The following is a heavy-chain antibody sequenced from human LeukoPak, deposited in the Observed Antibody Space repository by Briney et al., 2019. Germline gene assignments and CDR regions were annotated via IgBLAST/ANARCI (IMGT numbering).Heavy chain of an antibody. J-gene: IGHJ4*02. CDR1: GFTFSSYG. Sequence: GGSLRLSCAASGFTFSSYGMHWVRQAPGKGLEWVAFIRYDGSNKYYADSVKGRFTISRDNSKNTLYLQMNSLRAEDTAVYYCAKDLEMTTVTTHFDYWGQGTLVTVSS. D-gene: IGHD4-11*01. CDR2: IRYDGSNK. CDR3: AKDLEMTTVTTHFDY. V-gene: IGHV3-30*02.